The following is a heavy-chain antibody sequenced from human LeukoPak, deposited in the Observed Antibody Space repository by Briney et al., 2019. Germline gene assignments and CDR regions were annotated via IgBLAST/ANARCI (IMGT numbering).Heavy chain of an antibody. CDR1: GYSFTSYW. V-gene: IGHV5-51*01. J-gene: IGHJ4*02. D-gene: IGHD3-22*01. CDR2: IYPGDSDT. Sequence: PGESLKISCKGSGYSFTSYWIGWVRQMPGKGLEWMGIIYPGDSDTRYSPSFQGQVTISAGKSISTAYLQWSSLKASDTAMYYCARQYYYDSSGYYYIDYWGQGTLVTVSS. CDR3: ARQYYYDSSGYYYIDY.